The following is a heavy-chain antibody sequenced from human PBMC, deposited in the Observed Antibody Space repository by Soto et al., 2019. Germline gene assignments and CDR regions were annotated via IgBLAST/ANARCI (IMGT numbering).Heavy chain of an antibody. Sequence: QVQLVQSGAEVKKPGSSMKISSKASGGLFSSYAISWVRQARGQGLEWMGGIIPVFGTTNYAQKFQDRVTITADESTNTAYMDLSSLRSEDTAIYYCAMGGSPYVWFNEFWGQGTLVTVSS. CDR3: AMGGSPYVWFNEF. CDR1: GGLFSSYA. D-gene: IGHD3-16*01. J-gene: IGHJ4*02. V-gene: IGHV1-69*01. CDR2: IIPVFGTT.